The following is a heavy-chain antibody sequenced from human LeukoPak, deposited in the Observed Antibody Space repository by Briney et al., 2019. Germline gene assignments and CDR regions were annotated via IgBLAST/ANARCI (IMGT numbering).Heavy chain of an antibody. V-gene: IGHV4-39*01. CDR3: ARLLSGYFDS. Sequence: SETLSLTCTVSGDSVSGISYYWAWIRQPPGKEMEWIGNIFYTGSTYYNPSLKSRVTLSVDTTKNQFSLKLRSVTAADTAIYSCARLLSGYFDSWGQGTLSASPQ. CDR1: GDSVSGISYY. J-gene: IGHJ4*02. CDR2: IFYTGST.